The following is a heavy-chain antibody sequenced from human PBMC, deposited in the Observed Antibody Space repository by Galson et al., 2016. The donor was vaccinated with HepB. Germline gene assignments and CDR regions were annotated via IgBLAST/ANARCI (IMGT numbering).Heavy chain of an antibody. D-gene: IGHD6-13*01. CDR2: IWFDGTYK. V-gene: IGHV3-33*01. Sequence: SLRLSCAASGFHFSGYGLHWVRQAPGKGLEWVAPIWFDGTYKYYADSVRGRFTISRDDFMNTVVLQMDSLRAEDTAVYYCARAGVSNWPDFDFWGQGALVTVSS. CDR1: GFHFSGYG. CDR3: ARAGVSNWPDFDF. J-gene: IGHJ4*02.